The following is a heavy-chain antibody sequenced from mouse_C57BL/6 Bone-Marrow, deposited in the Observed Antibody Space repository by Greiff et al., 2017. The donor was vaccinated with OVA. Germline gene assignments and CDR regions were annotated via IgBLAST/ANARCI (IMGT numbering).Heavy chain of an antibody. J-gene: IGHJ4*01. CDR2: INPYNGDT. D-gene: IGHD2-4*01. Sequence: EVKLMESGPELVKPGDSVKISCKASGYSFTGYFMNWVMQSHGKSLEWIGRINPYNGDTFYNQKFKGKATLTVDKSSSTAHMELRSLTSEDSAVYYCARGALRRRGYYAMDYWGQGTSVTVSS. CDR3: ARGALRRRGYYAMDY. V-gene: IGHV1-20*01. CDR1: GYSFTGYF.